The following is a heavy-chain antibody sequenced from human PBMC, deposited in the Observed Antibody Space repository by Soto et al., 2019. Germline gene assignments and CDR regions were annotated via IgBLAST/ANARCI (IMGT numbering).Heavy chain of an antibody. Sequence: GASVRVSCKASGYTYTSYDINWVRQATGQGLEWMGWMNPNSGNTGYAQKFQGRVTMTRNTSISTAYMELSSLRSEDTAVYYCARDSMVRGVYYYYYMDVWGKGTTVTVSS. CDR2: MNPNSGNT. CDR3: ARDSMVRGVYYYYYMDV. CDR1: GYTYTSYD. D-gene: IGHD3-10*01. V-gene: IGHV1-8*01. J-gene: IGHJ6*03.